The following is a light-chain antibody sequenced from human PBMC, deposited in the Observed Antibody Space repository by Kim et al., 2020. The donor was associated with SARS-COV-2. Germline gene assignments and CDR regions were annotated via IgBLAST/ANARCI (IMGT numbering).Light chain of an antibody. CDR2: GAS. V-gene: IGKV3-20*01. J-gene: IGKJ2*01. CDR3: QQYGSSPDT. CDR1: QSVSSSY. Sequence: EIVLTQSPGTLSLSPGERATLSCRASQSVSSSYLAWYQQKPGQTPRLLIYGASSRATGIPDRFSGSGSGTDFTLTISRLEPEDFAVYYCQQYGSSPDTFGQGNKLEI.